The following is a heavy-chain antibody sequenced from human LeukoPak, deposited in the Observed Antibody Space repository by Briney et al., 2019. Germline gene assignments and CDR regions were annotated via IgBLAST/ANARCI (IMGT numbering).Heavy chain of an antibody. Sequence: PGGSLRLSCAASGFTFSSYAMSWVRQAPGKGLKGVSAISGSGGSTYYADSVKGRFTISRDNSKNTLYLQMNSLRSEDTAVYYCAKDWGYTTMVSYYFDYWGQGALVTVSS. J-gene: IGHJ4*02. V-gene: IGHV3-23*01. CDR2: ISGSGGST. CDR1: GFTFSSYA. D-gene: IGHD5-18*01. CDR3: AKDWGYTTMVSYYFDY.